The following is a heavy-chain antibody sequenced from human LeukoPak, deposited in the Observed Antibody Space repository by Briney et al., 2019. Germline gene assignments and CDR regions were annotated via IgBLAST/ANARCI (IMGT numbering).Heavy chain of an antibody. D-gene: IGHD6-13*01. CDR1: GFTFSSYA. CDR2: ISGSGGST. CDR3: ARDSSSWYSPSYYFDY. Sequence: GGSLRLSCAASGFTFSSYAMSWVRQAPGKGLEWVSAISGSGGSTYYADSVRGRFTISRDNSKNTLYLQMNSLRAEDTAVYYCARDSSSWYSPSYYFDYWCQGTLVTVSS. V-gene: IGHV3-23*01. J-gene: IGHJ4*02.